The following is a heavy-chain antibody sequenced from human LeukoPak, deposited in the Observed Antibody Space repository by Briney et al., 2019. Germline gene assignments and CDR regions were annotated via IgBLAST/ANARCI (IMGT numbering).Heavy chain of an antibody. D-gene: IGHD6-6*01. CDR2: IYYTGST. CDR3: ARHRAYSSSSPFDY. V-gene: IGHV4-59*08. CDR1: GGSISSLY. Sequence: PSETLSLTCSVSGGSISSLYWSWIRQPPRKGLAWIGYIYYTGSTNYNPSLKSRVTMFVDMSKNQFSLRLSSVTAADTAVYYCARHRAYSSSSPFDYWGQGTLVTVSS. J-gene: IGHJ4*02.